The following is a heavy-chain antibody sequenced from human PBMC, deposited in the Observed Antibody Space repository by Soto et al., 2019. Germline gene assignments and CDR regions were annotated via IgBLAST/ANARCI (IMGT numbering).Heavy chain of an antibody. D-gene: IGHD3-22*01. CDR2: ISSDGTT. Sequence: PGGSLRLSCSASGFTFSTYSMHWVRQAPGRGPEYVSAISSDGTTYYADSVKGRFTISRDNSKNTLYLRVSSLRAEDTAVYYCVKTPGYYYDSSTYYYVWGQGALVTVSS. CDR1: GFTFSTYS. V-gene: IGHV3-64D*06. CDR3: VKTPGYYYDSSTYYYV. J-gene: IGHJ4*02.